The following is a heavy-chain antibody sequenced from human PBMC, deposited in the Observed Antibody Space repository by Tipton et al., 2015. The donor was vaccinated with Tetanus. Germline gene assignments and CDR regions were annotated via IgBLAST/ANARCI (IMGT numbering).Heavy chain of an antibody. Sequence: GSLRLSCAASGFSLSAYWVHWVRQAPGKGLVWVSRISYDGTYTDYADSVKGRFIISRDNAKNTLYLQVNSLRADDTAVYYCAREGFVSGWRDMDVWGQGTTVTVSS. CDR1: GFSLSAYW. CDR2: ISYDGTYT. CDR3: AREGFVSGWRDMDV. D-gene: IGHD6-19*01. J-gene: IGHJ6*02. V-gene: IGHV3-74*01.